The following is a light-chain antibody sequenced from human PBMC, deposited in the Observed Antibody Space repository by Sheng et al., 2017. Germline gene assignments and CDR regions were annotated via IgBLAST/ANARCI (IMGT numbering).Light chain of an antibody. V-gene: IGLV3-21*03. CDR3: QIWDSGGDHPGMV. CDR1: HLGSKS. J-gene: IGLJ2*01. CDR2: DDR. Sequence: SYVMTQPPSVSVAPGKTATITCGGDHLGSKSVHWYQHKPGQAPLLVLYDDRDRPSGIPERFSGSTSGNTATLTISRVEAGDEADYYCQIWDSGGDHPGMVFGGGTKLTAL.